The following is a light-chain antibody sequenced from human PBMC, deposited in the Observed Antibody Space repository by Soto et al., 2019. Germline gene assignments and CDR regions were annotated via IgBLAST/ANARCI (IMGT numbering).Light chain of an antibody. J-gene: IGKJ1*01. V-gene: IGKV3-20*01. CDR1: QNLGTLY. Sequence: EIVLTQSPGTLSFSPGERGTLSCRASQNLGTLYLAWFQQKSGQAPRLLIYSASRRATGIPDRFTGSGSGTDFTLTINRVEPEDFALYFCQQYAGSPRTFGQGTKVDIK. CDR2: SAS. CDR3: QQYAGSPRT.